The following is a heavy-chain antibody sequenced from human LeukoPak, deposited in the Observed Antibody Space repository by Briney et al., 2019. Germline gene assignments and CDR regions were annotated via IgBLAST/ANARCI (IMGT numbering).Heavy chain of an antibody. D-gene: IGHD3-3*01. J-gene: IGHJ5*02. Sequence: SETLSLTCTVSGGSISSSSYYWGWIRQPPGKGLEWIGSIYYSGSTYYDPSLKSRVTISVDTSKNQFSLKLSSVTAADTAVYYCARRGGRFGVLFDPWGQGTLVTVSS. CDR3: ARRGGRFGVLFDP. V-gene: IGHV4-39*01. CDR1: GGSISSSSYY. CDR2: IYYSGST.